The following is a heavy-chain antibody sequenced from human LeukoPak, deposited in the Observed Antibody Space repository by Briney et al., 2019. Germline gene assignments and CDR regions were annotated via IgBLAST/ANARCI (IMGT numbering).Heavy chain of an antibody. Sequence: GRSLRLSCAASGFTLSTYWMHWVRQAPGKGLVWVSRINPDGSTTTYADSVEGRFTISRDNAKNTLYLQMNSLRAEDTAVYYCAKDQLYYYDSSGYGDAFDIWGQGTMVTVSS. D-gene: IGHD3-22*01. CDR1: GFTLSTYW. J-gene: IGHJ3*02. CDR3: AKDQLYYYDSSGYGDAFDI. CDR2: INPDGSTT. V-gene: IGHV3-74*01.